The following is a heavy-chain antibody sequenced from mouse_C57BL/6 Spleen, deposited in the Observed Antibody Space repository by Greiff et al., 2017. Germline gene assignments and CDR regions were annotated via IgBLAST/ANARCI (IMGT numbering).Heavy chain of an antibody. J-gene: IGHJ2*01. CDR3: TRSYYSNFDY. CDR1: GYTFTDYE. D-gene: IGHD2-5*01. Sequence: VQLVESGAELVRPGASVPLSCKASGYTFTDYEMHWVKQTPVHGLEWIGAIDPETGGTAYNQKFQGKAILTADKSSSTAYMELRSLTSEDSAVYYCTRSYYSNFDYWGQGTTLTVSS. V-gene: IGHV1-15*01. CDR2: IDPETGGT.